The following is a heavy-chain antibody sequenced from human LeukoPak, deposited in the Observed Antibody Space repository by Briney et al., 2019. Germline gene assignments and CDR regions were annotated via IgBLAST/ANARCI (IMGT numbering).Heavy chain of an antibody. J-gene: IGHJ6*02. CDR3: AIGEEQWLVLDYYYGMDV. Sequence: PGGSLRFSCAASGFTFSSYAMSWVRQAPGKGLEWVSAISGSGGSTYYADSVKGRFTISRDNSKNTLYLQMNSLRAEDTAVYYCAIGEEQWLVLDYYYGMDVWGQGTTVTVSS. CDR2: ISGSGGST. CDR1: GFTFSSYA. V-gene: IGHV3-23*01. D-gene: IGHD6-19*01.